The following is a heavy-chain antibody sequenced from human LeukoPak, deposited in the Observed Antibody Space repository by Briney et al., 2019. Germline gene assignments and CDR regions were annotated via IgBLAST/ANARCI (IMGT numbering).Heavy chain of an antibody. D-gene: IGHD2-8*02. V-gene: IGHV3-53*01. CDR2: IFPSGGKI. CDR3: ATYRQVLLPFES. Sequence: GGSLRLSCTVSGFTVSSNSMSWVRQPPGKGLEWVSSIFPSGGKIHYADSVRGRFTISRDNSKSTLSLQMNSLRAEDTAIYYCATYRQVLLPFESWGQGTLVTVSS. J-gene: IGHJ4*02. CDR1: GFTVSSNS.